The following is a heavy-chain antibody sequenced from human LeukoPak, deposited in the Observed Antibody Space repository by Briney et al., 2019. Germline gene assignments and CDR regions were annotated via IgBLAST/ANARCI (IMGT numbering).Heavy chain of an antibody. CDR2: ISYDGSNK. V-gene: IGHV3-30*18. J-gene: IGHJ4*02. CDR3: AKDLYYYDSRGPPQTHY. D-gene: IGHD3-22*01. Sequence: GGSLRLSCAASGFTFSSYGMHWVRQAPGKGLEWVAVISYDGSNKYYADSVKGRFTISRDNSKNTLCLQMNSLRAEDTAVYYCAKDLYYYDSRGPPQTHYWGQGTLVTVSS. CDR1: GFTFSSYG.